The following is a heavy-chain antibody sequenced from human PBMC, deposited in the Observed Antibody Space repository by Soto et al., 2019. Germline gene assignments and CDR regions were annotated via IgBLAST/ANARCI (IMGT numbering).Heavy chain of an antibody. V-gene: IGHV3-23*01. CDR2: ISASGGST. J-gene: IGHJ4*02. Sequence: PGGSLRLACAASGFTFTSYAMRWVRQAPGKGLEWVSTISASGGSTYYGDSVKCRFTISRDNSNNTLFLQMSSLRVEDTAVYYCAKTGGPRLSDFWGQGTLVTVSS. CDR3: AKTGGPRLSDF. D-gene: IGHD3-10*01. CDR1: GFTFTSYA.